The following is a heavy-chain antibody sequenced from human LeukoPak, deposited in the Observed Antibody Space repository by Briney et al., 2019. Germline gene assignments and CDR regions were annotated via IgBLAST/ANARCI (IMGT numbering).Heavy chain of an antibody. J-gene: IGHJ4*02. CDR3: AKDSPRITMVRGVNLWY. CDR2: ISGSGGST. Sequence: GGSLRLSCAASGFTFSSYAMSWVRQAPGKGLEWVSAISGSGGSTYYADSVKGRFTISRDNSKNTLYLQMNSLRAEDTAVYYCAKDSPRITMVRGVNLWYWGQGTLVTVSS. CDR1: GFTFSSYA. V-gene: IGHV3-23*01. D-gene: IGHD3-10*01.